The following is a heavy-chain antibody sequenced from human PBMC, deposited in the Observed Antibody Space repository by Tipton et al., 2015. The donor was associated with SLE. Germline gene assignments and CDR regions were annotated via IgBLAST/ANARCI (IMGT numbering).Heavy chain of an antibody. V-gene: IGHV4-39*07. J-gene: IGHJ4*02. CDR1: GGSLSGYY. D-gene: IGHD1-26*01. CDR3: AGREWLVGATRANYLDY. Sequence: TLSLTCAVYGGSLSGYYWGWIRQPPGKGLEWIGSIYYSGSTYYNPSLKSRVTISVDTSTNQISLKLCSVTAAATAVSYCAGREWLVGATRANYLDYWGQGTLVTVSS. CDR2: IYYSGST.